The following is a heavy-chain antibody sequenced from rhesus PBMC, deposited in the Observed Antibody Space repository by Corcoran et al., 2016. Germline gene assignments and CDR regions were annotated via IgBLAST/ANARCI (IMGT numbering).Heavy chain of an antibody. Sequence: QVQLQESGPGQVKPSETLSLTCAVSGGSFRGYYWGWTRQPPGKGLEWIGYISGSRGSTDYNLSLKSRVTISTDTSKNQLSLKLNSVTAADTAVYYCVRPLSGYFDLWGPGTPITISS. CDR1: GGSFRGYY. D-gene: IGHD2-21*01. CDR2: ISGSRGST. CDR3: VRPLSGYFDL. J-gene: IGHJ2*01. V-gene: IGHV4-165*01.